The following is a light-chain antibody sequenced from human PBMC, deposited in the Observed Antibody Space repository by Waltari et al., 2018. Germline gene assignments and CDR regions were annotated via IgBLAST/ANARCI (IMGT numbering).Light chain of an antibody. Sequence: DIVMTQSPASLAVSLGERATINCKSSRNLLYSSNNRNYLAWYQQKPGQPPKLLIYWASTRESGVPDRFSGSGSETDFTLTISSLQAEDVAVYYCQQYYNIPWTFGQGTKVEAK. V-gene: IGKV4-1*01. CDR1: RNLLYSSNNRNY. J-gene: IGKJ1*01. CDR3: QQYYNIPWT. CDR2: WAS.